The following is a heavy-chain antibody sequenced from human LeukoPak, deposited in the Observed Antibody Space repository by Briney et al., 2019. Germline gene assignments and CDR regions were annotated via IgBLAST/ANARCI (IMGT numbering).Heavy chain of an antibody. J-gene: IGHJ4*03. CDR3: ARDRITAAGNHDFDY. Sequence: VASVKVSCKASGYNFGYYDISWVRQAPGPGLEWMGWISTYNGHANYVQKFQDRVTMTIDTSTSTAYMELRSLRSDDTAVYYCARDRITAAGNHDFDYWGQGTTVTVSS. CDR2: ISTYNGHA. CDR1: GYNFGYYD. V-gene: IGHV1-18*01. D-gene: IGHD6-13*01.